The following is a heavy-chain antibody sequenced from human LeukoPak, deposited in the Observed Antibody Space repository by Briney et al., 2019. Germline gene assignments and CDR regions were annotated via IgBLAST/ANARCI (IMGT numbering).Heavy chain of an antibody. J-gene: IGHJ4*02. D-gene: IGHD1-26*01. CDR2: TRYDESKT. V-gene: IGHV3-30*02. CDR3: AKARYSGSPALDF. CDR1: GFTFSNNG. Sequence: GGSLRLSCAASGFTFSNNGMHWVRQTPGKGLEWVAFTRYDESKTFYGDSVRGRFTISRENSKNTLYLQMNSLTTDDSAVYYCAKARYSGSPALDFWGQGTLVTVSS.